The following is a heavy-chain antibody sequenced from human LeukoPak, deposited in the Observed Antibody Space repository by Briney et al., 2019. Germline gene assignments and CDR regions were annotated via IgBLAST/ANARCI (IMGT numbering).Heavy chain of an antibody. Sequence: SGPTLVNPKQTLTLTCIFSGFSVRTSGVGVGWIRQPPGKALEWLAVIWDDDERYSPSLKSRLAITKDTSKNQVVLTLTNMDPVDTATYYCAHSPGGKNYGFDYWGQGTLVTVSS. V-gene: IGHV2-5*02. J-gene: IGHJ4*02. CDR1: GFSVRTSGVG. CDR3: AHSPGGKNYGFDY. D-gene: IGHD5-18*01. CDR2: IWDDDE.